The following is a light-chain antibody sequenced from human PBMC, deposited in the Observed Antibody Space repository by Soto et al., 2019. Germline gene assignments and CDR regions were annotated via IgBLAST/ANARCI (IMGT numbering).Light chain of an antibody. Sequence: EIVLTQSPGTPSLSPGERATLSCRASQSVDSNYLAWYQQKPGQAPRLLIYGASSRATGVPDTFSGSGSGTDFTLTISRLEPEDFALYYCQQYGRSPRTFGQGTKVDIK. V-gene: IGKV3-20*01. J-gene: IGKJ1*01. CDR2: GAS. CDR3: QQYGRSPRT. CDR1: QSVDSNY.